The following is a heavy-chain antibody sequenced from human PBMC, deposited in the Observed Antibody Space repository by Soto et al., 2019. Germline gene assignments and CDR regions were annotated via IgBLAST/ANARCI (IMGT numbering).Heavy chain of an antibody. Sequence: GESLKISCKGSGYSFTSYWIGWVRQMPGKGLEWMGIIYPGDSDPRYSPSFQGQVTISADKSISTAYLQWSSLKASDTAMYYCARQAVMATILYGYWGQGTLVTVSS. V-gene: IGHV5-51*01. CDR2: IYPGDSDP. J-gene: IGHJ4*02. CDR3: ARQAVMATILYGY. CDR1: GYSFTSYW. D-gene: IGHD2-21*01.